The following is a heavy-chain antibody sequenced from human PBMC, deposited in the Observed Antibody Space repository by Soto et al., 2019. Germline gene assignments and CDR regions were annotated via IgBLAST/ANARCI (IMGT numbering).Heavy chain of an antibody. D-gene: IGHD1-1*01. CDR1: GFTFSSYS. CDR3: ARTSGRFDY. Sequence: EVQLVESGGGLVQPGGSLRLSCAASGFTFSSYSMNWVRQAPGKGLEWVSYISSSSSTIYYADSVKGRFTISRDNAKNSLYLQMTSLRDEDTAVYYCARTSGRFDYWGQGTLVTVS. CDR2: ISSSSSTI. V-gene: IGHV3-48*02. J-gene: IGHJ4*02.